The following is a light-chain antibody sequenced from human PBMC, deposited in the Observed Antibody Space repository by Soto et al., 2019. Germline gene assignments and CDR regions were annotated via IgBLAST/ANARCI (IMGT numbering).Light chain of an antibody. CDR1: QSISSW. V-gene: IGKV1-5*01. J-gene: IGKJ1*01. CDR3: QQYNSYPWT. Sequence: GDRVTITCRASQSISSWLAWYQQKPGKAPKLLIYDASSLESGVPSRFSGSGSGTECTLTITSLLPDDFATYYCQQYNSYPWTFGQGTKVDI. CDR2: DAS.